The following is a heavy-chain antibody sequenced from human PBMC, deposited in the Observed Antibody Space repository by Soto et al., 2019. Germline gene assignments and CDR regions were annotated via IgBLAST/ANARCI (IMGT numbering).Heavy chain of an antibody. D-gene: IGHD3-22*01. CDR1: GFTFSSYW. J-gene: IGHJ3*02. Sequence: ESGGGLVQPGGSLRLSCAASGFTFSSYWMSWVRQAPGKGLEWVANIKQDGSEKYYVDSVKGRFTISRDNAKNSLYLQMNSLRAEDTAVYYCARVRRGDYYDSSGSNDAFDIWGQGTMVTVSS. CDR2: IKQDGSEK. CDR3: ARVRRGDYYDSSGSNDAFDI. V-gene: IGHV3-7*01.